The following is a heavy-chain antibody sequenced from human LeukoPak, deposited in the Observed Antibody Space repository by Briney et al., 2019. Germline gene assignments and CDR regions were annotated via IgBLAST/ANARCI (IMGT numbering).Heavy chain of an antibody. J-gene: IGHJ5*02. CDR3: VKDLMRDRWFGES. V-gene: IGHV3-23*01. CDR2: ISGSGGST. CDR1: GGTFSSYA. Sequence: GASVKVSCKASGGTFSSYAMSWVRQAPGKGLEWVSAISGSGGSTYYADSVKGRFTISRDNSKNTLYLQMNSLRLEDTAIYYCVKDLMRDRWFGESWGQGTLVTVSS. D-gene: IGHD3-10*01.